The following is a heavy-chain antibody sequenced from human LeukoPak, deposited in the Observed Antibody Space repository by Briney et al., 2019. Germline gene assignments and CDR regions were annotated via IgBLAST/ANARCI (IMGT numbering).Heavy chain of an antibody. J-gene: IGHJ4*02. Sequence: GGSLRLSCAASGFTFSSYAMHWVRQAPGKGLEWVAVISYDGSNKYYADSVKGRFTISRDNSKNTLYLQMNSLRAEDTAVYYCARDASSWYSHYFDYWGQGTLVTVSS. CDR2: ISYDGSNK. D-gene: IGHD6-13*01. CDR3: ARDASSWYSHYFDY. V-gene: IGHV3-30*01. CDR1: GFTFSSYA.